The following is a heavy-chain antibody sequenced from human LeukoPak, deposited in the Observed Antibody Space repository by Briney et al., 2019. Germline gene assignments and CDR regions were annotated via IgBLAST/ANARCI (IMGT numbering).Heavy chain of an antibody. CDR2: ISSSSSSI. J-gene: IGHJ4*02. D-gene: IGHD6-19*01. CDR1: GFTFSSYS. Sequence: GGSLRLSCAASGFTFSSYSMNWVRQAPGKGLEWVSSISSSSSSIYYADSVKGRFTISRDNAKNSLYLQMNSLRAEDTAVYYCARMMGIAVARDMGGPDYWGQGTLVTVSS. CDR3: ARMMGIAVARDMGGPDY. V-gene: IGHV3-21*01.